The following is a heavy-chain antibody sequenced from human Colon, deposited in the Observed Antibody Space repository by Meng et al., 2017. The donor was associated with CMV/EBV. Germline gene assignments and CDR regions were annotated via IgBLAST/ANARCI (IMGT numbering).Heavy chain of an antibody. J-gene: IGHJ4*02. V-gene: IGHV1-18*01. Sequence: QVQVVQPGAEVKKPGASLKVSCKTSGYTFTNHGITWVRQAPGQRLEWLGWISAYNGNRKYAEKLQGRITMTTDASTNTAYMELGSLTSDDTAIYYCAGEDGILTGYSLDYWGQGTLVTVSS. CDR1: GYTFTNHG. D-gene: IGHD3-9*01. CDR2: ISAYNGNR. CDR3: AGEDGILTGYSLDY.